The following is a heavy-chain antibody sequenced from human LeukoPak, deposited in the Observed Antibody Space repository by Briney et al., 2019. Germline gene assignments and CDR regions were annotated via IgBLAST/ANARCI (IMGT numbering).Heavy chain of an antibody. J-gene: IGHJ4*02. D-gene: IGHD2-8*02. CDR1: GGSISSGDYY. CDR3: ARQSGQRDTGRFDL. CDR2: IYYSGST. Sequence: PSETLSLTCTVSGGSISSGDYYWSWIRQPPGKGLEWIGYIYYSGSTYYNPSLKSRVTISVDTSKNQFSLKLSSVTAADTAVYYCARQSGQRDTGRFDLWGQGTLVTVSS. V-gene: IGHV4-30-4*08.